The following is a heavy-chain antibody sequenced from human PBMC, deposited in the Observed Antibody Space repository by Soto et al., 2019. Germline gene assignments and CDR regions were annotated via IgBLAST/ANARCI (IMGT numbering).Heavy chain of an antibody. D-gene: IGHD6-19*01. J-gene: IGHJ5*02. CDR3: ARWYTSGWYGWFDP. CDR2: INYSGII. Sequence: LETLSLTCTVSGGSSTSSITSCYWNWLRQPPGKGLEWIGYINYSGIISYNPSLKSRATISVDTSKNQFSLELSSVTAADTAVYYCARWYTSGWYGWFDPWGQGALVTVSS. V-gene: IGHV4-59*08. CDR1: GGSSTSSITSCY.